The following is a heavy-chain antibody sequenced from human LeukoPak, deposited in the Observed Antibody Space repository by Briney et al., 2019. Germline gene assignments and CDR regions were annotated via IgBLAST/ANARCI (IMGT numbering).Heavy chain of an antibody. CDR2: ISYDGSNK. V-gene: IGHV3-30*18. J-gene: IGHJ4*02. D-gene: IGHD6-19*01. CDR3: AKEPGSGWYYFDY. Sequence: GGSLRLSCAASGFTFRSYGMHWVRQAPGKGLEWVAVISYDGSNKYYADSVKGRFTISRDNSKNTLYLQMNSLRAEDTAVYYCAKEPGSGWYYFDYWGQGTLVTVSS. CDR1: GFTFRSYG.